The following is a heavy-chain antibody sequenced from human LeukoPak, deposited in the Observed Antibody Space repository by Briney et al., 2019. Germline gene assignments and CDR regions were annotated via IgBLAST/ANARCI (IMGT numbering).Heavy chain of an antibody. Sequence: PGWSLRLSCAASGFTFSNYWVHWGRQAEGPVLVWVSRINPDGSTINYADSVKGRFTISRDNAKNTLYLQMNSLRAEDTAVYYCATAGNYRFDYWGQGTLVTVSS. J-gene: IGHJ4*02. D-gene: IGHD1-7*01. CDR1: GFTFSNYW. V-gene: IGHV3-74*01. CDR3: ATAGNYRFDY. CDR2: INPDGSTI.